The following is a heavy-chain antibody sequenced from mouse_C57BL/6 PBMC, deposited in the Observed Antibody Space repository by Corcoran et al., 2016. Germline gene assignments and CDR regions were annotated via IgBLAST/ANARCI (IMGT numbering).Heavy chain of an antibody. CDR1: GDTFTTYG. V-gene: IGHV9-3*01. D-gene: IGHD1-1*01. J-gene: IGHJ1*03. CDR3: ASYGSSHWYFDV. Sequence: QIQLVQTGPELKKPGETVKISCKASGDTFTTYGMSWVKQAPGKGLKWMGWINTYSGVPAYADDFKGRFAFSLETSASTAYLQINNLKNEDTATYFCASYGSSHWYFDVWGTGTTVTVSS. CDR2: INTYSGVP.